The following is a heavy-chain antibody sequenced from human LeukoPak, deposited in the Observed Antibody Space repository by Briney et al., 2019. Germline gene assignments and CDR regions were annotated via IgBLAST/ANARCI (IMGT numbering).Heavy chain of an antibody. CDR1: GYTFTSYY. Sequence: ASVTVSCTASGYTFTSYYMHWVRQAPGQGLEWMGIINPSGGSTSYAQKFQGRVTMTRDTSTSTVYMELSSLRSEDTAVYYCAREPTHTRGMDVWGQGTTVTVSS. CDR2: INPSGGST. CDR3: AREPTHTRGMDV. V-gene: IGHV1-46*01. J-gene: IGHJ6*02.